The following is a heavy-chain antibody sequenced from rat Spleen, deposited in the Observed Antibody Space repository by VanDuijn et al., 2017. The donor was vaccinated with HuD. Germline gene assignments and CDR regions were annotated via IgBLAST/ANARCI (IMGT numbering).Heavy chain of an antibody. D-gene: IGHD1-1*01. CDR3: ARYSSYFDY. CDR1: GFTFSNYG. Sequence: EVQLVESGGGLVQPGRSMRLSCAASGFTFSNYGLAWVRQAPKKGLEWVAYISYDGDTTYYRDSVKGRFTFSRDNAKSTLYLQMNSLRSEDTATYYCARYSSYFDYWGQGVMVTVSS. V-gene: IGHV5-22*01. CDR2: ISYDGDTT. J-gene: IGHJ2*01.